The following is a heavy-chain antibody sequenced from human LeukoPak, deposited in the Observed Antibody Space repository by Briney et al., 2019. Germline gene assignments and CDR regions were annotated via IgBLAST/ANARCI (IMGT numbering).Heavy chain of an antibody. J-gene: IGHJ4*02. V-gene: IGHV3-21*01. CDR3: ARDRYSSF. CDR2: ITNSGNSI. Sequence: PGGSLRLSCAASGFTFSIYSMNWVRQSPGKGLEWVSSITNSGNSISYADSVKGRFTISRDNAKNSLFLQMSSLRAEDTAVYYCARDRYSSFWGQGTLVTVSS. CDR1: GFTFSIYS. D-gene: IGHD4-11*01.